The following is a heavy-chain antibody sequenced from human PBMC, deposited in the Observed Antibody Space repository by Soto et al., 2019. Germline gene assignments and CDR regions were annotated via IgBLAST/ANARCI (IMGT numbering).Heavy chain of an antibody. D-gene: IGHD6-19*01. CDR3: AAGLRGDSGWYWAPGYYYGMDV. CDR1: GFTFTSSA. Sequence: GASVKVSCKASGFTFTSSAVQWVRQARGQRLEWIGWIVVGSGNTNYAQKFQERVTITRDMSTSTAYMELSGLRSEDTAVYYCAAGLRGDSGWYWAPGYYYGMDVWGQGTTVTVSS. CDR2: IVVGSGNT. J-gene: IGHJ6*02. V-gene: IGHV1-58*01.